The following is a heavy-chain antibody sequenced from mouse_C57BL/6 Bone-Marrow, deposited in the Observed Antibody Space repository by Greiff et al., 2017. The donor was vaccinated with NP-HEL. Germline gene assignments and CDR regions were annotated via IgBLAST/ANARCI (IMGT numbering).Heavy chain of an antibody. Sequence: VHVKQSGPELVKPGASVTIPCKASGYTFTDYNMDWVKQSHGKSLEWIGDINPNNGGTIYNQKFKGKATLTVDKSSSTAYMELRSLTSEDTAVYYCARYGPPYYFDYWGQGTTLTVSS. CDR2: INPNNGGT. V-gene: IGHV1-18*01. CDR3: ARYGPPYYFDY. D-gene: IGHD1-1*02. J-gene: IGHJ2*01. CDR1: GYTFTDYN.